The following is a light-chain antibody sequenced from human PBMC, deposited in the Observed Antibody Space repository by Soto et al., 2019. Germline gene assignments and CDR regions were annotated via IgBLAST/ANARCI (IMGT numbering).Light chain of an antibody. Sequence: VFTQSPGALAVSPGEVATLSCRASQSVLDNLAWYQQKPGQAPRLLIYRASIRATGVPARFSGSGSGTEFTLTISGLQSEDVSIYFCQHYNFWPHSFGQGTKVDIK. CDR2: RAS. J-gene: IGKJ2*01. CDR3: QHYNFWPHS. CDR1: QSVLDN. V-gene: IGKV3-15*01.